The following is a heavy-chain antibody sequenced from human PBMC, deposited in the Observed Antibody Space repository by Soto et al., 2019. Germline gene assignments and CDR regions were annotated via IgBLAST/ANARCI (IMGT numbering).Heavy chain of an antibody. CDR3: ARVIPGAEAWFDP. Sequence: QGQLVQSGAEVKKPGASVKVSCTASGNTFTNFGVTWVRQAPGQGLEWMGWISAYTDDPTYAQKFHGIVTMTRDTSTSTAYLDLRSLTSDDTAVYYGARVIPGAEAWFDPWGQGTLGTVSS. CDR1: GNTFTNFG. D-gene: IGHD2-2*01. CDR2: ISAYTDDP. V-gene: IGHV1-18*01. J-gene: IGHJ5*02.